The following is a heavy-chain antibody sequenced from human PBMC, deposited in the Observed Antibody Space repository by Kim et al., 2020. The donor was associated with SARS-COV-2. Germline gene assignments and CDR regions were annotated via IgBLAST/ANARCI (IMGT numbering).Heavy chain of an antibody. CDR1: GYTFTNYG. CDR3: ARHMTMDV. J-gene: IGHJ6*02. CDR2: INPNNGYT. Sequence: ASVKVSCKASGYTFTNYGINWVRQAPGQGLEWMGWINPNNGYTNYAQKFQGRVTMTTDTPTSTAYMELRSLRSDDTAVYYCARHMTMDVWGQGTTVTVSS. V-gene: IGHV1-18*01.